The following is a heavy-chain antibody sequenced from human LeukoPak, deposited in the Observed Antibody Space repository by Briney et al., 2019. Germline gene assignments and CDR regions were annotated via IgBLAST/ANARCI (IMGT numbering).Heavy chain of an antibody. D-gene: IGHD4-17*01. CDR1: GGTFSSYA. Sequence: SVKVSCKASGGTFSSYAISWVRQAPGQGLEWMGRIIPILGIANYAQKFQGRVTTTADKSTSTAYMELSSLRAEDTAVFYCASSPGDYGDVPLRPPVPFFDYWGQGTLVTVSS. CDR2: IIPILGIA. J-gene: IGHJ4*02. CDR3: ASSPGDYGDVPLRPPVPFFDY. V-gene: IGHV1-69*04.